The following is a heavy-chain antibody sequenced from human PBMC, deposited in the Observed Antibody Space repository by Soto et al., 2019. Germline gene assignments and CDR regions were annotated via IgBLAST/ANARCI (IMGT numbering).Heavy chain of an antibody. CDR2: ISYSGST. Sequence: QVQLQESGPGLVKPSETLSLTCTVSGGSVSGYFWTWFRQPPGKGLEWIGYISYSGSTNYNSSLKSRGTMSMDTSRNQFSLRLTSVSAADTAVYYCARDGATTGSVYLDYWGQGTLVTVSS. J-gene: IGHJ4*02. V-gene: IGHV4-59*02. D-gene: IGHD1-1*01. CDR1: GGSVSGYF. CDR3: ARDGATTGSVYLDY.